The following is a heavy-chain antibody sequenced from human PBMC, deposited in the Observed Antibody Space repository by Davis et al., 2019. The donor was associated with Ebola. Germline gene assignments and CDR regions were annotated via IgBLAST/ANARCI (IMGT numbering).Heavy chain of an antibody. Sequence: GSLRLSCAASGFTFSSYAMSWVRQPPGKGLEWIGEINHSGSTNYNPSLKSRVTISVDTSKNQFSLKLSSVTAADTAVYYCARNVFYYYDSSGYYSPYYFDYWGQGTLVTVSS. D-gene: IGHD3-22*01. CDR2: INHSGST. CDR1: GFTFSSYA. J-gene: IGHJ4*02. V-gene: IGHV4-34*01. CDR3: ARNVFYYYDSSGYYSPYYFDY.